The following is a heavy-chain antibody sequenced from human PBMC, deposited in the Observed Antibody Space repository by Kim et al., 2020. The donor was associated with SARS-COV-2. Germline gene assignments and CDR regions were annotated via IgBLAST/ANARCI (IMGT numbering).Heavy chain of an antibody. CDR3: ASTPGSYYYYYGLDV. J-gene: IGHJ6*02. V-gene: IGHV4-34*01. Sequence: SETLSLTCAVYGGSFSDYYWSWNRQPPGKGLEGIGEINHSGSTNYNPSLKSRVTISVDTSKNQFSLKLSSVTAADTPVYYCASTPGSYYYYYGLDVCGQ. CDR2: INHSGST. D-gene: IGHD6-13*01. CDR1: GGSFSDYY.